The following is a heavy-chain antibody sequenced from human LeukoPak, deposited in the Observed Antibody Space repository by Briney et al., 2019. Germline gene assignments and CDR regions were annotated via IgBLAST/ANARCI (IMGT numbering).Heavy chain of an antibody. Sequence: PGGSLRLSCAASGFTFSSYGMHWVRQAPGKGLEWVTFIRYDGSNKYYADSVKGRFTISRDNSKNTLYLQMNSLRAEDTAVYYCARGPTGDQTAWGQGTLVTVSS. CDR1: GFTFSSYG. J-gene: IGHJ5*02. V-gene: IGHV3-30*02. CDR3: ARGPTGDQTA. D-gene: IGHD7-27*01. CDR2: IRYDGSNK.